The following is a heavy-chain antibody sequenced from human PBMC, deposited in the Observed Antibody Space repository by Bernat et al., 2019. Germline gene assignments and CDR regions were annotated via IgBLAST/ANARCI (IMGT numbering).Heavy chain of an antibody. D-gene: IGHD2-15*01. J-gene: IGHJ4*02. CDR2: IYYSGDT. Sequence: QLQLQESGPGLVKPSETLSLTCTVSAGSISSSLYYWAWIRQPPGKGLEWVGSIYYSGDTYYNPSLKSRVTMSLDTSKNQFSRKLSSVTAADTATYYCARRLTRVVAPTYCFDYWGQGTLVTVSS. V-gene: IGHV4-39*01. CDR3: ARRLTRVVAPTYCFDY. CDR1: AGSISSSLYY.